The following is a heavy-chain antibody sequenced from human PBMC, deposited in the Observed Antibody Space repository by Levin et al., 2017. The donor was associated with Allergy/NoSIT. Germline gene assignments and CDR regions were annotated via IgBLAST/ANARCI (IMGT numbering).Heavy chain of an antibody. CDR3: ARFVVTPVSYFYMDV. CDR1: GYTFKNYG. J-gene: IGHJ6*03. Sequence: ASVKVSCKASGYTFKNYGISWVRQAPGQGLEWMGWISTHNGHTNYAQSFQGRVTMPTNTSTSTADMVLRSLISDDTAVYYCARFVVTPVSYFYMDVWGKGTTVTVSS. CDR2: ISTHNGHT. D-gene: IGHD2-15*01. V-gene: IGHV1-18*01.